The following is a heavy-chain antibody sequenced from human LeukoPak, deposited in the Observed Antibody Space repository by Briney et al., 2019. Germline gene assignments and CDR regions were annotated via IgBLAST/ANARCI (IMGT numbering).Heavy chain of an antibody. CDR2: IYYSGST. Sequence: SQTLSLTCTVSGGSISSGDYYWSWIRQPPGKGLEWIGYIYYSGSTYYNSSLKSRVTMSVDTSRNQFSLKLSSVTAADTAVYYCARDLVSGWYNYWGQGTLVTVSS. CDR3: ARDLVSGWYNY. V-gene: IGHV4-30-4*01. J-gene: IGHJ4*02. D-gene: IGHD6-19*01. CDR1: GGSISSGDYY.